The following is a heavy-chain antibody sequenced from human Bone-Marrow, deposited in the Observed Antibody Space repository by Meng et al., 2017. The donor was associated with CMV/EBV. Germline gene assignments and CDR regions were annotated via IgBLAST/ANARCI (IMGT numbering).Heavy chain of an antibody. J-gene: IGHJ4*02. V-gene: IGHV3-23*01. D-gene: IGHD5-24*01. Sequence: GEPLKISCAASGFTFSSYAMSWVRQAPGKGLEWVSAISGSGGSTYYADSVKGRFPISRDNSKKTLYLQINSRRAEDTAVYYCAQDPGGGGYKIWGGYYFDYWGQGTLVTVSS. CDR3: AQDPGGGGYKIWGGYYFDY. CDR2: ISGSGGST. CDR1: GFTFSSYA.